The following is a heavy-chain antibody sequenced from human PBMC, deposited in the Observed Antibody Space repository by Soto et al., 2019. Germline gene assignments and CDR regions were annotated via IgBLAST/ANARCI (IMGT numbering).Heavy chain of an antibody. CDR3: ARYSSSWFNWFDP. CDR2: INHSGST. J-gene: IGHJ5*02. CDR1: GGSFSGYY. D-gene: IGHD6-13*01. V-gene: IGHV4-34*01. Sequence: SETLSLTCAVYGGSFSGYYWSWIRHPPGKGLAWNGEINHSGSTNYNPSLKSRATISVHTSKNQFPLKLSSVTAADTAVYYCARYSSSWFNWFDPWGQGTLVTVSS.